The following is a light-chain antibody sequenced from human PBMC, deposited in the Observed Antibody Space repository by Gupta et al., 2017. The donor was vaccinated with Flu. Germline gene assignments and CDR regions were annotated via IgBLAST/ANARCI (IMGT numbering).Light chain of an antibody. CDR3: SSYSATGALAL. CDR2: DVS. Sequence: SSDIGSYDYVSWYQQSPGRAPKLMIHDVSNRPSGISDRFSVSKSGNTASLTISGLQAEDEADYYCSSYSATGALALFGGGTKVTVL. J-gene: IGLJ2*01. V-gene: IGLV2-14*04. CDR1: SSDIGSYDY.